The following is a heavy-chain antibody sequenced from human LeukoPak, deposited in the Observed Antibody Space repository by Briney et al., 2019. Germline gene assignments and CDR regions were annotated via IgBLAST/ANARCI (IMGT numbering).Heavy chain of an antibody. J-gene: IGHJ4*02. Sequence: GGSLRLSCAASGFTFSSYGMHWVRQAPGKGLEWVAFIRYDGSNKYYADSVKGRFTISRDNSKNTLYLQMNSLRAEDTAVYYCAKERSTVTTGLDYWGQGTLVTVSS. CDR2: IRYDGSNK. D-gene: IGHD4-17*01. V-gene: IGHV3-30*02. CDR3: AKERSTVTTGLDY. CDR1: GFTFSSYG.